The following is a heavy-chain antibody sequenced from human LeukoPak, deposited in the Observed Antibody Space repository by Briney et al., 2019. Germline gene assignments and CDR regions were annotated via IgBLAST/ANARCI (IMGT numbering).Heavy chain of an antibody. CDR3: ARDYSSGYLYYYGMDV. V-gene: IGHV3-21*01. CDR1: GFTFSSYS. Sequence: GGSLRLSCAASGFTFSSYSMNWVRQAPGKGLEWVSSISSSSSYIYYADSVKGRFTISRDNAKNSLYLQMNSLRAEDTAVYYCARDYSSGYLYYYGMDVWGQGTTVTVSS. CDR2: ISSSSSYI. D-gene: IGHD3-22*01. J-gene: IGHJ6*02.